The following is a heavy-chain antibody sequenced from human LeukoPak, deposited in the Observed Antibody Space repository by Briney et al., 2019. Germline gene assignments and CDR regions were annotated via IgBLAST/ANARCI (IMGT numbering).Heavy chain of an antibody. D-gene: IGHD3-3*01. CDR2: INHSGST. J-gene: IGHJ4*02. CDR1: GGSFSGYY. Sequence: SETLSLTCAVYGGSFSGYYWSWIRQPPGKGLEWIGEINHSGSTNYNPSLKSRVTISVDTSKNQFSLKLSSVTAADAAVYYCARPMDHYDFWRGPGYWGQGAHVTVS. CDR3: ARPMDHYDFWRGPGY. V-gene: IGHV4-34*01.